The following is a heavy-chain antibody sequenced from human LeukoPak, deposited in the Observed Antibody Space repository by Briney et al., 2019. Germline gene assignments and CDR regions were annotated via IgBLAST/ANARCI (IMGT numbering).Heavy chain of an antibody. CDR2: TYYRSKWYN. CDR3: ARDREEGYCSGGSCALYYYGMDV. D-gene: IGHD2-15*01. Sequence: SQTLSLTCAISGDSVSSNSAAWNWIRQSPSRGLEWLGRTYYRSKWYNDYAVSVKSRITINPDTSKNQFSLQLNSVTPEDTAVYYCARDREEGYCSGGSCALYYYGMDVWGQGTTVIVSS. V-gene: IGHV6-1*01. CDR1: GDSVSSNSAA. J-gene: IGHJ6*02.